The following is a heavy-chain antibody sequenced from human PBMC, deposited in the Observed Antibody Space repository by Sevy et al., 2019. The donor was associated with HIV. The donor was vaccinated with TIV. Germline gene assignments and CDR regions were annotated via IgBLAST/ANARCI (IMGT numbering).Heavy chain of an antibody. D-gene: IGHD6-19*01. CDR2: IIPILGTV. Sequence: ASVKVSCKASGGTFSSYGISWVRQAPGQGLEWMGGIIPILGTVNYAQKFQGRVTITADESTKTAYMGMSSLGSEDTAVYYCARGGGNGWYYFDYWGQETLVTASS. V-gene: IGHV1-69*13. CDR3: ARGGGNGWYYFDY. J-gene: IGHJ4*02. CDR1: GGTFSSYG.